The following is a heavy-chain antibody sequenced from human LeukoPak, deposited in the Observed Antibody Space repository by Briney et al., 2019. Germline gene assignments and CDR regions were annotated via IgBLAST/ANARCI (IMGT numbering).Heavy chain of an antibody. J-gene: IGHJ4*02. V-gene: IGHV3-30*02. CDR3: AKTYYDFWSGSGCFDY. Sequence: GGSLRLPCAASGFTFSSYGMHWVRQAPGKGLEWVAFIGSNKYYADSVKGRFTISRDNSKNTLYLQMNSLRAEDTAVYYCAKTYYDFWSGSGCFDYWGQGTLVTVSS. CDR2: IGSNK. D-gene: IGHD3-3*01. CDR1: GFTFSSYG.